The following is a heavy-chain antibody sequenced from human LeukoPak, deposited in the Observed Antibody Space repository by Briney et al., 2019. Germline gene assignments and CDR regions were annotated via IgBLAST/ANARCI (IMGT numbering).Heavy chain of an antibody. D-gene: IGHD5-18*01. J-gene: IGHJ4*02. CDR1: GFTFDDYA. Sequence: GGSLRLXCAASGFTFDDYAMHWVRRAPGKGLEWVSGISWNSGSIGYADSVKGRFTISRDNAKSTLYLQMNSLRADDMALYYCTRASGYSSGAVDYWGQGTLVTVSS. V-gene: IGHV3-9*03. CDR3: TRASGYSSGAVDY. CDR2: ISWNSGSI.